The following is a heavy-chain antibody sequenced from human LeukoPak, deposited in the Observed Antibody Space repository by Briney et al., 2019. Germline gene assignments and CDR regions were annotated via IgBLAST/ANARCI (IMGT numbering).Heavy chain of an antibody. CDR1: GGSISSSRYY. Sequence: SETVSLTCTVSGGSISSSRYYWGWIRQPPGKGLECIGSIYCSGSTYYNPSLKSRVTISVDTSKNQFSLKLSSVTAADTAVYYCASRTVLRYFDWLPGDDAFDIWGQGTMVTVSS. D-gene: IGHD3-9*01. V-gene: IGHV4-39*01. CDR2: IYCSGST. J-gene: IGHJ3*02. CDR3: ASRTVLRYFDWLPGDDAFDI.